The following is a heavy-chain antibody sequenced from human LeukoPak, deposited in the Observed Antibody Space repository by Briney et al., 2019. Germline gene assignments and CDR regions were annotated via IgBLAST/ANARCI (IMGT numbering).Heavy chain of an antibody. Sequence: PGGSLRLSCAASRFTFSSYAMSWVRQAPGKGLEWVSTISGSGGSTYYADSVKGRFTISRDNSKSTLYLQMNSLRAGDTAVYYCAKGCGGNCYSSFDYWGQGTLVTVSS. D-gene: IGHD2-21*02. CDR2: ISGSGGST. CDR1: RFTFSSYA. J-gene: IGHJ4*02. V-gene: IGHV3-23*01. CDR3: AKGCGGNCYSSFDY.